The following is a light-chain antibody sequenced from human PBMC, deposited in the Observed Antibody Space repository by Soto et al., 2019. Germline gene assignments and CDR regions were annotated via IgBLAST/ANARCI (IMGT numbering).Light chain of an antibody. CDR1: QGISRY. V-gene: IGKV1-9*01. Sequence: IQLTQSPSSLSASVGDSVTITCRASQGISRYLSWYQQKPGRAPKLLISAASTLQSGVPARFSGSGSGTDLTLSITSLQPEDFAAYYCQQLNTYPVTFGGGTKVDIK. CDR2: AAS. CDR3: QQLNTYPVT. J-gene: IGKJ4*01.